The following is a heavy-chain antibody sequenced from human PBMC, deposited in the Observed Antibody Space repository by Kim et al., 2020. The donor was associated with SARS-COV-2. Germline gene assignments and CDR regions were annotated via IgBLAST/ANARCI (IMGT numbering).Heavy chain of an antibody. CDR3: ARDVGSSRNWFDP. CDR2: VYYTGST. Sequence: SETLSLTCSVSGGSVSSGSLYWTWIRQPPGKGLECIGYVYYTGSTNYNPSLKSRVTISLDTSKNQFSLKLSSVTAADTAVYYCARDVGSSRNWFDPWGQGTLVTVSS. D-gene: IGHD6-6*01. CDR1: GGSVSSGSLY. V-gene: IGHV4-61*01. J-gene: IGHJ5*02.